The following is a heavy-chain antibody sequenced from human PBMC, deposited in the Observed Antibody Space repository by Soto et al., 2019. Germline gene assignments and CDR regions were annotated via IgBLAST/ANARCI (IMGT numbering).Heavy chain of an antibody. V-gene: IGHV3-9*01. CDR1: GFTFDDYA. CDR2: ISWNSGSI. CDR3: AKGGGVVIILEAWFDP. Sequence: GGSLRLSCAASGFTFDDYAMHWVRQAPGKGLEWVSGISWNSGSIGYADSVKGRFTISRDNAKNSLYLQMNSLRAEDTALYYCAKGGGVVIILEAWFDPWGQGTLVTVSS. D-gene: IGHD3-3*01. J-gene: IGHJ5*02.